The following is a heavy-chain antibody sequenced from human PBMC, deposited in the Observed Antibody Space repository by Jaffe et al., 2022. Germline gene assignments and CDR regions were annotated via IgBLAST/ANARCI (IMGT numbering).Heavy chain of an antibody. CDR3: ARADGPYSGYDLDSEPTSRRAFDI. D-gene: IGHD5-12*01. Sequence: QVQLQQSGPGLVKPSQTLSLTCAISGDSVSSNSAAWNWIRQSPSRGLEWLGRTYYRSKWYNDYAVSVKSRITINPDTSKNQFSLQLNSVTPEDTAVYYCARADGPYSGYDLDSEPTSRRAFDIWGQGTMVTVSS. CDR1: GDSVSSNSAA. J-gene: IGHJ3*02. CDR2: TYYRSKWYN. V-gene: IGHV6-1*01.